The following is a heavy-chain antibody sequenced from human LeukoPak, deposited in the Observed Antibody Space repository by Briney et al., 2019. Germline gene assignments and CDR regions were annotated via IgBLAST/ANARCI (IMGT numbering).Heavy chain of an antibody. CDR2: INHSGST. D-gene: IGHD3-22*01. CDR1: GGSFSGYY. V-gene: IGHV4-34*01. CDR3: ARGDYYDSSGYYVFDY. Sequence: SETLSLTCAVYGGSFSGYYWSWIRQPSGKGLEWIGEINHSGSTNYNPSLKSRVTISVDTSKNQFSLKLSSVTAADTAVYYCARGDYYDSSGYYVFDYWGQGTLVTVSS. J-gene: IGHJ4*02.